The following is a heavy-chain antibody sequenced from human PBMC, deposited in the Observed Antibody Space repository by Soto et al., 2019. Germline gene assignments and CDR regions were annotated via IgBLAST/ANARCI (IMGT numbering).Heavy chain of an antibody. D-gene: IGHD6-13*01. CDR1: GFTFSNYA. V-gene: IGHV3-23*01. CDR2: ISGSGGST. CDR3: AKDQGSSWYEIDY. Sequence: EVQLLESGGGLVQPGGSLRLSCAASGFTFSNYAVTWVRQAPGKGLEWVSTISGSGGSTYHADYVKGRFTISRDNSKNTLYLQMNSLRAEDTAVYYGAKDQGSSWYEIDYWGQGTLVTVSS. J-gene: IGHJ4*02.